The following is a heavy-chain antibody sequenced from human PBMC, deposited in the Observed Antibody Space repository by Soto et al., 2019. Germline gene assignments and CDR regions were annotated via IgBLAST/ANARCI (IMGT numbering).Heavy chain of an antibody. V-gene: IGHV3-23*01. CDR1: GFTIINYV. CDR2: ISGGGDRT. Sequence: EVQLLESGGGLVQPGGSLRLSCVGSGFTIINYVMNWVRQTPGKGLEWVSGISGGGDRTFDAASVEGRFTISRDNSKNTVNLQMNSLRSDDTAVDYCAGKLLGASSRPDWWYFDLWGRGTLVTVSS. D-gene: IGHD3-16*01. CDR3: AGKLLGASSRPDWWYFDL. J-gene: IGHJ2*01.